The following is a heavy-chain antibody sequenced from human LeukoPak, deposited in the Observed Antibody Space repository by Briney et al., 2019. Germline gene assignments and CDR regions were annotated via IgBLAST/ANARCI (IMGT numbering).Heavy chain of an antibody. CDR3: ARDQLSSGPFDI. CDR1: GGSISSSSYY. D-gene: IGHD3-22*01. CDR2: IYYSGST. V-gene: IGHV4-39*07. J-gene: IGHJ3*02. Sequence: PSQTLSLTCTVSGGSISSSSYYWGWIRQPPGKGLEWIGSIYYSGSTYYNPSLKSRVTISVDTSKNQFSLKLSSVTAADTAVYYCARDQLSSGPFDIWGQGTMVTVSS.